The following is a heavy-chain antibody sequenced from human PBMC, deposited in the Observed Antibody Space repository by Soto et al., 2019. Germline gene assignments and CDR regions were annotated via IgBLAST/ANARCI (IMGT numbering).Heavy chain of an antibody. V-gene: IGHV3-23*01. Sequence: EVQLLESGGGLVQPGGSLRLSCAASGFTFSSDAMSWVRQAPGKGLEWVSAISGSGGTTYYADSVKGRFSISRDNSKNTVDLQMSSLGAEDTAGYYCAKDGGVSSWKYCSGGSCYYYYMADGGKGTTVTVSS. CDR1: GFTFSSDA. J-gene: IGHJ6*03. CDR2: ISGSGGTT. CDR3: AKDGGVSSWKYCSGGSCYYYYMAD. D-gene: IGHD2-15*01.